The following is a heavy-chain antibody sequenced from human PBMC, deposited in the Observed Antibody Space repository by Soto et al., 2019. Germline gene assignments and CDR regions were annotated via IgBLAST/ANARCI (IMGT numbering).Heavy chain of an antibody. CDR2: IYYSGST. V-gene: IGHV4-31*03. D-gene: IGHD2-15*01. CDR3: AREVVVAARPNWFDP. J-gene: IGHJ5*02. Sequence: QVQLQESGPGLVKPSQTLSLTCTVSGGSISSGGYYWSWIRQHPGKGLEWIGYIYYSGSTYYNPSLKSRVTLXXDXSXXQCSLKLSSVTAADTAVYYCAREVVVAARPNWFDPWGQGTLVTVSS. CDR1: GGSISSGGYY.